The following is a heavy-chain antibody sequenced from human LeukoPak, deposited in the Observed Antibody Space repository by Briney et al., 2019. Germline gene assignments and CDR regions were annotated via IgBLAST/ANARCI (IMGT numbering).Heavy chain of an antibody. V-gene: IGHV3-23*01. Sequence: TGGSLRLSCAASGFTFSSYAMSWVRQAPGKGLEWVSAISGSGGSTYYADSVKGRFTISRDNSKNTLYLQMNSLRAEDTAVYYCAKGPAPNAVAGTMAPYWGQGTLVTVSS. CDR3: AKGPAPNAVAGTMAPY. J-gene: IGHJ4*02. D-gene: IGHD6-19*01. CDR2: ISGSGGST. CDR1: GFTFSSYA.